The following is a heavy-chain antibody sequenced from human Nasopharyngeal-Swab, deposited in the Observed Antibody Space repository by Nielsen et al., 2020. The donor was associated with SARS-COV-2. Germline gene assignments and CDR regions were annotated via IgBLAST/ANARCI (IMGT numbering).Heavy chain of an antibody. CDR1: GFTFRDYG. D-gene: IGHD6-6*01. CDR2: IWHDGTPK. J-gene: IGHJ5*02. CDR3: ARDQPLSIAENWFDP. V-gene: IGHV3-33*01. Sequence: GESLKISCAASGFTFRDYGMHWVRQAPGKGLEWVAVIWHDGTPKYHADSVKGRFTISRDNSKNTLYLQMNSLRAEDTAVYYCARDQPLSIAENWFDPWGQGTLVTVSS.